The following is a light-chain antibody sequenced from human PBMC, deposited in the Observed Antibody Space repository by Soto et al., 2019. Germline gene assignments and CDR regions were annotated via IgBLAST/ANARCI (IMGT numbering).Light chain of an antibody. Sequence: QSALTQPRSVSGSPGQPVTISCTGTSSDVGDNNYVSWYQQHTGKAPKFIIYEVSKRPSGVPDRFSGSKSGNTASLTISGLQAEDEADYYCCSYAGTYTVVFGGGTKLTVL. J-gene: IGLJ2*01. CDR2: EVS. CDR1: SSDVGDNNY. V-gene: IGLV2-11*01. CDR3: CSYAGTYTVV.